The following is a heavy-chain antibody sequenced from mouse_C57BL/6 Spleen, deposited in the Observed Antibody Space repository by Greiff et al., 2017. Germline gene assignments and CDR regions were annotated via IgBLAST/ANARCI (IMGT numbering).Heavy chain of an antibody. V-gene: IGHV14-3*01. CDR3: ARGCGYGNYVFAY. CDR2: IDPANGNT. CDR1: GFNIKNTY. J-gene: IGHJ3*01. D-gene: IGHD2-10*02. Sequence: EVQLQESVAELVRPGASVKLSCTASGFNIKNTYMHWVKQRPEQGLEWIGRIDPANGNTKYAPKFQGKATITADTSSNTAYLQLSSLTSEDTAIYYCARGCGYGNYVFAYWGQGTLVTVSA.